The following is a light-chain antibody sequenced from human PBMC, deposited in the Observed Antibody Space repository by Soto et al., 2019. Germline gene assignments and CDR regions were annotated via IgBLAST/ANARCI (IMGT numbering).Light chain of an antibody. CDR2: DDR. Sequence: SYELTQPPSLSMAPGQTARITCGGDNVGSKSVHWYQQKSGQAPVLGVYDDRDRPSGIPERFSGSNSGNTATLTISRVEVGDEADYYCHVWDSPHVVFGGGTKLTVL. V-gene: IGLV3-21*02. CDR1: NVGSKS. CDR3: HVWDSPHVV. J-gene: IGLJ2*01.